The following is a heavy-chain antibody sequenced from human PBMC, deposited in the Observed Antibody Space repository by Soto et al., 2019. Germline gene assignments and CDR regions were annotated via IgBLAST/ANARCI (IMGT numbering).Heavy chain of an antibody. CDR3: ASVEGGYDYFDY. J-gene: IGHJ4*02. CDR2: IYYSGST. D-gene: IGHD5-12*01. V-gene: IGHV4-39*01. CDR1: GGSISSSSYY. Sequence: SETLSLTCTVSGGSISSSSYYWGWIRQPPGKGLEWIGSIYYSGSTYYNPSLKSRVTISVGTSKNQFSLKLSSVTAADTAVYYCASVEGGYDYFDYWGQGTLVTVSS.